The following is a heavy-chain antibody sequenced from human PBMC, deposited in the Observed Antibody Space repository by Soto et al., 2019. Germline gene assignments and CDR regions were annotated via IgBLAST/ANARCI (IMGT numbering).Heavy chain of an antibody. J-gene: IGHJ5*02. D-gene: IGHD2-8*01. CDR1: GFTFSAYS. Sequence: EVQLEESGGGLVQPGGSLRLSCAASGFTFSAYSMNWARQAPGKGLEWMSYITASSDTIFYADSVKGRFTISRDNAKNSPELQMHSLRDEDTDVYYCARDNGMAGSFDPWGQGTLVTVSS. CDR3: ARDNGMAGSFDP. CDR2: ITASSDTI. V-gene: IGHV3-48*02.